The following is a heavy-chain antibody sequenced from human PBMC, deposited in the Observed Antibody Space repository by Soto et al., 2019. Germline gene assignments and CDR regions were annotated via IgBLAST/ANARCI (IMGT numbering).Heavy chain of an antibody. CDR3: ARDRNGYNF. J-gene: IGHJ3*01. Sequence: EVQLVESGGNLVQPGGSLRRSCAASGFTFSNYLMHWVRQVPGKGLVWVSRIDTDGTTTHYADSVKGRFTISRDNAKNTPYLQMNSLRVADTGMYYCARDRNGYNFWGQGTMVTVSS. D-gene: IGHD5-12*01. CDR2: IDTDGTTT. V-gene: IGHV3-74*01. CDR1: GFTFSNYL.